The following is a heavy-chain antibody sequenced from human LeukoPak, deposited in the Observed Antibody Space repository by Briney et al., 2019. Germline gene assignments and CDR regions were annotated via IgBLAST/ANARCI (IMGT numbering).Heavy chain of an antibody. CDR1: GGTFSSYA. CDR3: AGREDFYNNWFDP. V-gene: IGHV1-69*13. J-gene: IGHJ5*02. Sequence: GASVTVSCKASGGTFSSYAISWVRQAPGQGLEWMGGIIPVFGTANYAQKFQGRVTITADESTSTAYMELSSLRSEDTAVYYCAGREDFYNNWFDPWGQGTLVTVSS. CDR2: IIPVFGTA. D-gene: IGHD5-24*01.